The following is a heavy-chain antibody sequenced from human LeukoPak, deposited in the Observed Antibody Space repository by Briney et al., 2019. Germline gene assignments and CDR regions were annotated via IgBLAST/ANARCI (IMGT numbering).Heavy chain of an antibody. CDR2: INWNGGST. D-gene: IGHD3-16*02. V-gene: IGHV3-20*01. Sequence: PGGSLRLSCAASGFTFSSYAMSWVRQAPGKGLEWVSGINWNGGSTGYADSVKGRFIISRDNAKNSLYLQMNSLRAEDTALYHCARGIARPYYYYGMDVWGQGTTVTVSS. CDR1: GFTFSSYA. CDR3: ARGIARPYYYYGMDV. J-gene: IGHJ6*02.